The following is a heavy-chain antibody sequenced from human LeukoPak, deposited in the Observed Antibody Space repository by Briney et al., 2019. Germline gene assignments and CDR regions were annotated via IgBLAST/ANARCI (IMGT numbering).Heavy chain of an antibody. J-gene: IGHJ5*02. CDR3: ARAEGYSYGPNWFDP. CDR2: INHSGST. V-gene: IGHV4-34*01. D-gene: IGHD5-18*01. Sequence: PSETLSLTCAVYGGSFSGYYWSWIRQPPGKGLEWIGEINHSGSTNYNPSLKSRVTISVDTSKNQFSLKLSSVTAADTAVYYCARAEGYSYGPNWFDPWGQGTLVAVFS. CDR1: GGSFSGYY.